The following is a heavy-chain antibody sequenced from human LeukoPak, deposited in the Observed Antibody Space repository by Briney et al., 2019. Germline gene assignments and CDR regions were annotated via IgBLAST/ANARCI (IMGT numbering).Heavy chain of an antibody. J-gene: IGHJ4*02. CDR3: ARVGSGSYWGFDY. CDR2: INSDGSTS. CDR1: GFTFSSYW. D-gene: IGHD1-26*01. Sequence: GGSLRLSCAASGFTFSSYWMHWVRQAPGKGLVWVSRINSDGSTSSYADSVKGRFTISRDNAKNTLYLQMTSLRAEDTAVYYCARVGSGSYWGFDYWGQGTLVTVSS. V-gene: IGHV3-74*01.